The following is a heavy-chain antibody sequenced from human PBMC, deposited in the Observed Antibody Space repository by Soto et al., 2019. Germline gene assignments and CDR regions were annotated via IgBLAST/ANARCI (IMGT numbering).Heavy chain of an antibody. Sequence: PRLSCVASGFTVSSYSMNWVRQAPGKGLEWVSSISSSSTYIYYADSLKGRFTISRDNAKDSLYLHMNSLRSEDTAVYYCATGVPIYWGQGTLVTAS. V-gene: IGHV3-21*04. CDR1: GFTVSSYS. J-gene: IGHJ4*02. D-gene: IGHD2-8*01. CDR2: ISSSSTYI. CDR3: ATGVPIY.